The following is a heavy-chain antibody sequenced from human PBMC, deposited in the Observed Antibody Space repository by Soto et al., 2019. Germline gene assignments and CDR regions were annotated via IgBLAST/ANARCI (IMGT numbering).Heavy chain of an antibody. V-gene: IGHV1-18*04. CDR2: ISAYNGNT. CDR1: GYTFTSYG. D-gene: IGHD3-10*01. CDR3: ARTRYGSGSYYKSDWFDP. J-gene: IGHJ5*02. Sequence: ASVKVSCKASGYTFTSYGISWVRQAPGQGLEWMGWISAYNGNTNYAQKLQGRVTMTTDTSTSTAYMELRSLRSDDTAVCYCARTRYGSGSYYKSDWFDPWGQGTLVTVSS.